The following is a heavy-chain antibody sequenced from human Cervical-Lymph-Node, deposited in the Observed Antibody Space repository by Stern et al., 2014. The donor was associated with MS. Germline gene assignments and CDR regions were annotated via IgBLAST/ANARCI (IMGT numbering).Heavy chain of an antibody. Sequence: VKLVESGAEVKKPGASVKVSCKASGYTFNRYYINWMRQAPGQGLEWMGRISAHSGKTDYAQKFQGRVTMTTDTPTSTAHLELRSLRSDDTAIYYCARAIDLADYWGQGTLVTVSS. CDR3: ARAIDLADY. J-gene: IGHJ4*02. D-gene: IGHD5-24*01. V-gene: IGHV1-18*01. CDR2: ISAHSGKT. CDR1: GYTFNRYY.